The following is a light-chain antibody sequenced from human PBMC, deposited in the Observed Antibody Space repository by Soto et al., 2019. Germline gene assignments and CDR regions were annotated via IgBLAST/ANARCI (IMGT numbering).Light chain of an antibody. CDR2: GVT. Sequence: QSALTQPASVSGSPGQSITISCTGTGSDIGAYNYVSWYQQHPGKAPKLIIHGVTHRPSGVSTRFSASKSAYTASLTISGLQDEDEADYYCSSFTTNYFYVFGPGTKVTVL. CDR1: GSDIGAYNY. CDR3: SSFTTNYFYV. V-gene: IGLV2-14*01. J-gene: IGLJ1*01.